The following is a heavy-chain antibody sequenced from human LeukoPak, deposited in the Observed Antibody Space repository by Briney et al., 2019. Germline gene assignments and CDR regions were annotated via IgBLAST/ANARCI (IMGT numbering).Heavy chain of an antibody. CDR2: IDPSGGST. J-gene: IGHJ4*02. Sequence: ASVKVSCKASGYTFTSYYMHWVRQAPGQGLEWMGIIDPSGGSTSYAQKFQGRVAMTRDTSTSTVYMELSSLRSEDTAVYYCASFHRQLWIVYWGQGTLVTVSS. CDR3: ASFHRQLWIVY. V-gene: IGHV1-46*01. CDR1: GYTFTSYY. D-gene: IGHD5-18*01.